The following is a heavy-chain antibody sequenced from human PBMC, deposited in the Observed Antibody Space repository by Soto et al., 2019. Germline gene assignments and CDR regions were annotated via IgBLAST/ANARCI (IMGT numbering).Heavy chain of an antibody. CDR1: GGTFSSYT. J-gene: IGHJ5*02. CDR3: ARGVGSGTYYNQYNWFDP. Sequence: GASVKVSCKASGGTFSSYTISWVRQAPGQGLEWMGWINTYNGITNHAQKLQGRVTMTTDTSTSTAYMELRSLRSDDTAVYYCARGVGSGTYYNQYNWFDPWGQGTLVTVSS. D-gene: IGHD3-10*01. CDR2: INTYNGIT. V-gene: IGHV1-18*01.